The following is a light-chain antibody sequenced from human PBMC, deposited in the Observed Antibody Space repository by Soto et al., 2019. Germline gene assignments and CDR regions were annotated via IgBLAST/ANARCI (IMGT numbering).Light chain of an antibody. CDR2: KAS. V-gene: IGKV1-5*03. Sequence: DIQMTQSPSTLSASVGDRVTITCRASQSISSWLAWYQQKPGKAPKLLIYKASSLESGVPSRFSGSGSGTEFTLTISSLRPDDFATYYCQQYNSYSLFGPGTKVDIK. CDR3: QQYNSYSL. J-gene: IGKJ3*01. CDR1: QSISSW.